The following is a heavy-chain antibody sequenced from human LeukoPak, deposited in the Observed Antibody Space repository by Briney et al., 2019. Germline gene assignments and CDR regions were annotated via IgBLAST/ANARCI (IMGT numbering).Heavy chain of an antibody. D-gene: IGHD3-22*01. CDR1: GGSLSSYY. V-gene: IGHV4-59*01. J-gene: IGHJ6*02. CDR3: ARGGYLDNYYYYGMDV. CDR2: IYYSGST. Sequence: SETLSLTCTVSGGSLSSYYWSWMRQPPGKGLEWIGYIYYSGSTNYNPSLKGRVTISVDTSKNQFSLKLSSVTAADTAVYYCARGGYLDNYYYYGMDVWGQGTTVTVSS.